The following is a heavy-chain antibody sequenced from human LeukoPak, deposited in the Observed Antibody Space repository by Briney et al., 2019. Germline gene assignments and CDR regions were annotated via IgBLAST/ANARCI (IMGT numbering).Heavy chain of an antibody. D-gene: IGHD3-10*01. CDR1: GLNFSSYW. CDR2: INYDGATT. Sequence: GGSLRLSCAASGLNFSSYWMHWVRQAPGKGLVWISRINYDGATTSYADSVKGRFTISRDNAKNTLYLQMNSLRAEDTAVYYCAKANTVRGVTLKFDYWGQGTLVTVSS. J-gene: IGHJ4*02. CDR3: AKANTVRGVTLKFDY. V-gene: IGHV3-74*01.